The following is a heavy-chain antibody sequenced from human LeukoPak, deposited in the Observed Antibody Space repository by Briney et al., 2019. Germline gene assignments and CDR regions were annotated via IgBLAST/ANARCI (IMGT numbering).Heavy chain of an antibody. CDR3: TRSSSGAFDI. Sequence: PGGSLRLSCAASGFTFSSYWMSWVRQAPGKGLEWVANIKQDGSEKYYVDSVKGRFTISRDNAKNSLFLQMNSLTAEDTAVYYCTRSSSGAFDIWGQGTMVTVSS. CDR1: GFTFSSYW. CDR2: IKQDGSEK. D-gene: IGHD3-10*01. V-gene: IGHV3-7*01. J-gene: IGHJ3*02.